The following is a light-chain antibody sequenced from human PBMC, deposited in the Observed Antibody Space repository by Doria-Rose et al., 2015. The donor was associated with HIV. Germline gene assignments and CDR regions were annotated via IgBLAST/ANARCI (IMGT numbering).Light chain of an antibody. CDR3: HQYGTSWT. J-gene: IGKJ1*01. V-gene: IGKV3-20*01. CDR2: DGS. CDR1: QSFSSTY. Sequence: EIVLTQSPGTLSLSPGERATLSCRASQSFSSTYLAWYQQKHGQAPSLLIYDGSTRATGIPDRFSASESGTDFTLTINRLEPEDFALYYCHQYGTSWTFGQGTKVEI.